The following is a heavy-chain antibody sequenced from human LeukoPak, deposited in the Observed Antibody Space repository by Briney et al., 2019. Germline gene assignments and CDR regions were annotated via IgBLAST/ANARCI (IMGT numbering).Heavy chain of an antibody. V-gene: IGHV7-4-1*02. Sequence: ASVKVSYKASGYTFTSYAMNWVRQAPGQGLEWMGWINTNTGNPTYAQGFTGRFVFSLDTSVSTAYLQISSLKAEDTAVYYCAMGHPVFGSSGNYWGQGTLVTVSS. CDR1: GYTFTSYA. J-gene: IGHJ4*02. CDR2: INTNTGNP. CDR3: AMGHPVFGSSGNY. D-gene: IGHD3-10*01.